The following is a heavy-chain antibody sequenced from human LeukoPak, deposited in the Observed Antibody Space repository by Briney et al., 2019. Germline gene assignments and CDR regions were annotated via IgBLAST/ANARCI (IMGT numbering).Heavy chain of an antibody. CDR1: GYIFTSYW. J-gene: IGHJ3*02. V-gene: IGHV5-51*01. D-gene: IGHD5-18*01. CDR2: IYPGDSDT. CDR3: ATRFTAMKDAFDI. Sequence: GESLKISCKGSGYIFTSYWIGWVRQMPGKGLEWMGTIYPGDSDTRYSPSFQGQVTISADKSISTAYLQWSSLKASDAAMYYCATRFTAMKDAFDIWGQGTMVTVSS.